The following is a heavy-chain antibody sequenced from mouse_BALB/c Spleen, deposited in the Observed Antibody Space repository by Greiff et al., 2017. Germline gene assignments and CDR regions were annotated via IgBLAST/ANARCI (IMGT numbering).Heavy chain of an antibody. CDR3: PIYYDYDEHAMDY. CDR2: IRLKSNNYAT. V-gene: IGHV6-6*02. CDR1: GFTFSNYW. D-gene: IGHD2-4*01. J-gene: IGHJ4*01. Sequence: EVKLMESGGGLVQPGGSMKLSCVASGFTFSNYWMNWVRQSPEKGLEWVAEIRLKSNNYATHYAESVKGRFTISRDDSKSSVYLQMNNLRAEDTGIYYCPIYYDYDEHAMDYWGQGTSVTVSS.